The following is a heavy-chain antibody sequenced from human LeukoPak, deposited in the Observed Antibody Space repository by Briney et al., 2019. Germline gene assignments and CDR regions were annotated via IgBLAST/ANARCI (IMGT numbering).Heavy chain of an antibody. CDR1: GFTFSSYA. CDR2: ISGSGGST. CDR3: AKDEAPWPKGRFDY. D-gene: IGHD3-10*01. J-gene: IGHJ4*02. Sequence: GGSLRLSCAVSGFTFSSYAMSWVRQAPEKGLEWVSVISGSGGSTYYADSVKGRFTISRDNSKNTLYLQMNSLRAEDTAVYYCAKDEAPWPKGRFDYWGQGTLVTVSS. V-gene: IGHV3-23*01.